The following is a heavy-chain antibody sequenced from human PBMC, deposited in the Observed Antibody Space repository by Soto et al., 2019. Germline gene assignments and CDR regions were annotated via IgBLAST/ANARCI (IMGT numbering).Heavy chain of an antibody. CDR3: ARGGGYCTPTSCAIDS. V-gene: IGHV3-23*01. J-gene: IGHJ4*02. D-gene: IGHD2-8*01. CDR2: VSLTGDRT. Sequence: ESGGGLVQPGGSLRLSCVASRFDFSSYEMSWVRQAAGKGLEWVSRVSLTGDRTNYAGSVKGRFTVSRDNFKNALYLEMDSLRPDDTAIYYCARGGGYCTPTSCAIDSWGRGTPVTVSS. CDR1: RFDFSSYE.